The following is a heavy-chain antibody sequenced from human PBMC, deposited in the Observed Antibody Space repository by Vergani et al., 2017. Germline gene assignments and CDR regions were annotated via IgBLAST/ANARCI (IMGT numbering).Heavy chain of an antibody. CDR1: GSTFTSYY. CDR3: ARVGPLRFLEWLPFDY. CDR2: INPSGGST. Sequence: QVQLVQSGAEVKKPGASVKVSCKASGSTFTSYYIHWVRQAPGQGLEWMGIINPSGGSTSYAQKFQGRVTMTRDTSTSTVYMELSSLRSEDTAVYYCARVGPLRFLEWLPFDYWRQGTLVTVSS. J-gene: IGHJ4*02. V-gene: IGHV1-46*01. D-gene: IGHD3-3*01.